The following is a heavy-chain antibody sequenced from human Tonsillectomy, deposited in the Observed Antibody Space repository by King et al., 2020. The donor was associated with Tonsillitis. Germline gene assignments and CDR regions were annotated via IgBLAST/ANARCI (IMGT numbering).Heavy chain of an antibody. D-gene: IGHD3-10*01. Sequence: VQLVESGGGLVKPGGSLRLSCAASGVTFSNAWMSWVRQAPGKGREWVGRIKSKTDVGTTDYPAPVKGRFTISRDDSKNTLYLQMNSLKTEDTAVYYCTTEIDGELLGDAFDIWGQGTMVTVSS. CDR3: TTEIDGELLGDAFDI. CDR1: GVTFSNAW. CDR2: IKSKTDVGTT. V-gene: IGHV3-15*01. J-gene: IGHJ3*02.